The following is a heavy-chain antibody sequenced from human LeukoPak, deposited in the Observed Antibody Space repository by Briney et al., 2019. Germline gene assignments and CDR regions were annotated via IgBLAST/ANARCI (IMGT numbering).Heavy chain of an antibody. CDR3: TRDIGGRSAY. Sequence: GGSLRLSCEGSGYSFSSFWMHWVRQAPGEGLVWVSRLNEDGGITNYADFAKGRFTISRDNARNTLYLQMNSLSADETAVYYCTRDIGGRSAYWGQGALVTVSS. CDR2: LNEDGGIT. V-gene: IGHV3-74*01. CDR1: GYSFSSFW. J-gene: IGHJ4*02. D-gene: IGHD3-16*01.